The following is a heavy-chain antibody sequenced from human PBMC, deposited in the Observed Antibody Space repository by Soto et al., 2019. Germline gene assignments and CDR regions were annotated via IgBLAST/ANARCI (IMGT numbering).Heavy chain of an antibody. Sequence: SETLSLTCTVSGGSISSSSYYWGWIRQPPGKGLEWIGSIYYSGSTYYNPSLKSRVTISVDTSKNQFSLKLSSVTAADTAVYYCARRMNGLRYFDWLSDANWFDPWGQGTPVTVSS. V-gene: IGHV4-39*01. CDR1: GGSISSSSYY. CDR3: ARRMNGLRYFDWLSDANWFDP. D-gene: IGHD3-9*01. J-gene: IGHJ5*02. CDR2: IYYSGST.